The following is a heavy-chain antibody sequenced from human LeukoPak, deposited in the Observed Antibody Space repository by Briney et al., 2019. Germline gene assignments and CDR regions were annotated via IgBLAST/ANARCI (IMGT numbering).Heavy chain of an antibody. Sequence: ASVNVSCKASGYTFTGYYMHWVRQAPGQGLEWMGIINPSGGSTSYAQRFQGRVTMTRDTSTSTVYMELSSLRSEDTAVYYCARAGENWDFDYWGQGTLVTVSS. CDR3: ARAGENWDFDY. CDR1: GYTFTGYY. J-gene: IGHJ4*02. V-gene: IGHV1-46*01. D-gene: IGHD7-27*01. CDR2: INPSGGST.